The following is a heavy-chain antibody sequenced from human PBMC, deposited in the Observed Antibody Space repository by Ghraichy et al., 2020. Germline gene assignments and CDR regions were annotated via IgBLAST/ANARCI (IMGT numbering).Heavy chain of an antibody. CDR1: GFTFSSYA. CDR3: AKDRLHYYGSGSYLDY. J-gene: IGHJ4*02. D-gene: IGHD3-10*01. V-gene: IGHV3-23*01. CDR2: ISGSGGST. Sequence: AGSLRLSCAASGFTFSSYAMSWVRQAPGKGLEWVSAISGSGGSTYYADSVKGRFTISRDNSKNTLYLQMNSLRAEDTAVYYCAKDRLHYYGSGSYLDYWGQGTLVTVSS.